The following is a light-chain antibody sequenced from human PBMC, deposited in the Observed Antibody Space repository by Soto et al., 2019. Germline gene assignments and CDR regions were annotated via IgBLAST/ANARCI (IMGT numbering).Light chain of an antibody. CDR3: QQNYSSPRT. CDR2: AAS. J-gene: IGKJ1*01. V-gene: IGKV1-39*01. Sequence: DILMTQSPSSLSASVGERVTITCRASQSISSYLNWYQQKPGKAPKLLIYAASILPSGVPSRFSGSGSGTEFTLTISSLQPEDFATYYCQQNYSSPRTFGQGTKVEIK. CDR1: QSISSY.